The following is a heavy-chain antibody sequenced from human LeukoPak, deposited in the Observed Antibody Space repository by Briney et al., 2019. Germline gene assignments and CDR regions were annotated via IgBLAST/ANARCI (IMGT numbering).Heavy chain of an antibody. CDR2: ISGSGGST. D-gene: IGHD5-24*01. J-gene: IGHJ6*03. CDR1: GFIFSNYA. CDR3: AKKGSLATILDYYMDV. V-gene: IGHV3-23*01. Sequence: GGSLRLSCAASGFIFSNYAMTWVRQAPGKGLEWVSAISGSGGSTYYADSVKGRFTISRDNSKNTLYLQMNSLRAEDTAVYYCAKKGSLATILDYYMDVWGKGTTVTVSS.